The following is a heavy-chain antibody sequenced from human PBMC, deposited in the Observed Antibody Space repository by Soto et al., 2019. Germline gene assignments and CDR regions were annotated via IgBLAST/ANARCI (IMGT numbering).Heavy chain of an antibody. J-gene: IGHJ6*02. CDR1: GFTFDLYG. V-gene: IGHV3-23*01. CDR2: ISGSGGGT. D-gene: IGHD5-12*01. Sequence: EVQLLESGGGLVRPGGSLRLSCAASGFTFDLYGMNWVRQAPGKGLEWVSAISGSGGGTYYAGSVKGRFTISRDNSKNTVFLQMNSLRADDTAVYYCATVSGYEYYYGVDVWGQGTTVTVSS. CDR3: ATVSGYEYYYGVDV.